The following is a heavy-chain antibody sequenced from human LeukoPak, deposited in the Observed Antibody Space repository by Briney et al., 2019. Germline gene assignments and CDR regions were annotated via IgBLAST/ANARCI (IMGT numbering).Heavy chain of an antibody. Sequence: GGSLRLSCAVSGFTFSSYWMTWVRQAPGKGLEWVASIKEDGSEKYYEDSVKGRFTISRDNAKSSLYLQMNSLRADDTAVYYCARDHHPSYYLPDYWGQGTPVTVSS. D-gene: IGHD1-26*01. V-gene: IGHV3-7*04. CDR2: IKEDGSEK. J-gene: IGHJ4*02. CDR1: GFTFSSYW. CDR3: ARDHHPSYYLPDY.